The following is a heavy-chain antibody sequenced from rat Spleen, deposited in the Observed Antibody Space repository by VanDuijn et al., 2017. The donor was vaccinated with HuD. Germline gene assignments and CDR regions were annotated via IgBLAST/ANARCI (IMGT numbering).Heavy chain of an antibody. CDR3: ASGIFDF. D-gene: IGHD1-4*01. Sequence: QVQLKESGPGLVQPSQTLSLTCTVSGLSFTSHTVSWIRQPPGKGLEWMGAIWSGGSTDYNSALKSRLSISRDTSKSQVFLKMNSLQTEDTAMYFCASGIFDFWGQGVMVTVSS. CDR2: IWSGGST. CDR1: GLSFTSHT. J-gene: IGHJ2*01. V-gene: IGHV2-47*01.